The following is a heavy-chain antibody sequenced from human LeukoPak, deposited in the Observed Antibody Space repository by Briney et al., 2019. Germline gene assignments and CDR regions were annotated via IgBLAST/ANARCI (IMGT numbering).Heavy chain of an antibody. J-gene: IGHJ5*02. CDR1: GDSIGSYY. V-gene: IGHV4-59*01. CDR2: IYYSGST. CDR3: ARAGTYSSGWEFDP. Sequence: SETLSLTCTVSGDSIGSYYWSWIRQPPGKGLEWIGYIYYSGSTNYNPSLKSRVTISIDTSMNQYSLNLSSVTAADTAVYYCARAGTYSSGWEFDPWGQGTLVTVSS. D-gene: IGHD6-19*01.